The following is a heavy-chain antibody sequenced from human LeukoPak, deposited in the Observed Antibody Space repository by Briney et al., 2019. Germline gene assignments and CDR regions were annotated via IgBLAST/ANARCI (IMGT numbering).Heavy chain of an antibody. CDR1: GGTFSSYA. CDR3: ATKETGIAAPFDY. J-gene: IGHJ4*02. D-gene: IGHD6-13*01. V-gene: IGHV1-69*13. Sequence: RASVKVSCKASGGTFSSYAISWVRQAPGQGLEWMGGIIPIFGTANYAQKFQGRVTITADESTSTAYMELSSLRSEDTAVYYCATKETGIAAPFDYWGQGTLVTVSS. CDR2: IIPIFGTA.